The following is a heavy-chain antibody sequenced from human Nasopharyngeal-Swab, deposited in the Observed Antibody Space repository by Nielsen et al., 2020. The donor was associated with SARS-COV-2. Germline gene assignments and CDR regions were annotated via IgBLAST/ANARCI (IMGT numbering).Heavy chain of an antibody. J-gene: IGHJ5*02. Sequence: GESMKISCVASGITFSSYAMSWVSQAPGKGLNWVSAISGAGSSTYYADSVKGRFTISRDNSKNTLYLQMNSLRAEDTALYYCVKGGYLHDYINYGDWFDPWGLGTLVTVSS. V-gene: IGHV3-23*01. CDR3: VKGGYLHDYINYGDWFDP. D-gene: IGHD4-11*01. CDR2: ISGAGSST. CDR1: GITFSSYA.